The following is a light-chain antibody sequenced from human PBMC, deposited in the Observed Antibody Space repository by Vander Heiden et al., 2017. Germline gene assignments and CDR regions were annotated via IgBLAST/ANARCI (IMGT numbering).Light chain of an antibody. CDR3: MHALQTPPVYT. Sequence: VRTRSPLSLPGTPGEPASISCSSSQSLLHTNGDNYLDWYLQKPGQSPQLLIYLGSSRDSGVPDRLSGSGSGTDVTLKISRVEAEDVGVYYCMHALQTPPVYTFGQGTKLEI. V-gene: IGKV2-28*01. J-gene: IGKJ2*01. CDR1: QSLLHTNGDNY. CDR2: LGS.